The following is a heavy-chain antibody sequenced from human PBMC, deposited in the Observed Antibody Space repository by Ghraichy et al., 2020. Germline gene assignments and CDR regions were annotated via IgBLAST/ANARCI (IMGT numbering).Heavy chain of an antibody. CDR2: IKQDGSEK. CDR3: ARSFGGGAVAG. D-gene: IGHD6-19*01. J-gene: IGHJ4*02. V-gene: IGHV3-7*01. Sequence: GGSLRLSCAASGFTFSSYWMNWVRQAPGKGLEWVANIKQDGSEKYYVDSVKGRFTISRDNAENSLYLQMNSLRAEDTAVYYCARSFGGGAVAGWGQGTLVTVSS. CDR1: GFTFSSYW.